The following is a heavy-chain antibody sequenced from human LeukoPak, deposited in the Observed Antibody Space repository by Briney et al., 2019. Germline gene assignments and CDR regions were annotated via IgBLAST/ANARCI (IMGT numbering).Heavy chain of an antibody. D-gene: IGHD1-14*01. V-gene: IGHV3-20*04. CDR3: AREEMGGTTRSGALT. J-gene: IGHJ5*02. CDR2: INAKGGTT. CDR1: GFTFDDYG. Sequence: GGSLRLSCEAAGFTFDDYGMSWVRQAPGKGLEWVCGINAKGGTTAYAESVKGRFTISRDNAKNSLYLQMNSLRAEDTAVYYCAREEMGGTTRSGALTWGQGTLVTVSS.